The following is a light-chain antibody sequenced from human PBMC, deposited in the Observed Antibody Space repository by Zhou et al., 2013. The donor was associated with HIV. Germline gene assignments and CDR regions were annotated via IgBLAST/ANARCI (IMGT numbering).Light chain of an antibody. V-gene: IGKV3-20*01. CDR2: GAS. CDR1: QDITNY. J-gene: IGKJ1*01. Sequence: EIVLTQSPGTLSLSPGERATLSCRASQDITNYLAWYQHKPGQAPRLLIYGASTRPTGIPDNFSGSGSGTDFTLTISRLEPEDFAVYFCQQYGRTFGQGTKVEIK. CDR3: QQYGRT.